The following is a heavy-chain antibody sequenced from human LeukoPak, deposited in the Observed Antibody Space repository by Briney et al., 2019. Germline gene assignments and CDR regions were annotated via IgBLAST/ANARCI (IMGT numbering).Heavy chain of an antibody. J-gene: IGHJ5*02. Sequence: GGSLRLSCAASGFTFSNYWMSWVRQAPGKGLEWVANIRQDGSDKFYVDSVKGRFTISRDNAQNSLYLQMNSLRAEDTAVYYCARVRYCSGGSCYGNWYDPWGQGTLVTVSS. CDR2: IRQDGSDK. CDR1: GFTFSNYW. CDR3: ARVRYCSGGSCYGNWYDP. V-gene: IGHV3-7*01. D-gene: IGHD2-15*01.